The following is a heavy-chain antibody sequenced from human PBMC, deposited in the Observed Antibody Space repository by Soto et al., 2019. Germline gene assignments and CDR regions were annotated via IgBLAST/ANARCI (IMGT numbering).Heavy chain of an antibody. CDR1: GYTFGSHW. V-gene: IGHV3-74*01. CDR3: ATAEVDY. J-gene: IGHJ4*02. CDR2: MNSDGSII. Sequence: AGSLRLSCAVAGYTFGSHWMHWVRQAPGKGLEWVSRMNSDGSIINYADSVKGRFTVSRDNAKNTLYLQMNSLRVEDTAVYYCATAEVDYWGPGTLVTVSS.